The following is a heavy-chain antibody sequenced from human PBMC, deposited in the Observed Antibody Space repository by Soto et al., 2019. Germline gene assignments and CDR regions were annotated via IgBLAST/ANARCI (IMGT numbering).Heavy chain of an antibody. CDR3: ARDHYCSGGSCFWGGWFDP. Sequence: QVQLVQSGAEVKKPGSSVKVSCKASGGTFSSYAISWVRQAPGQGLEWMGGTIPIFGTANYAQKFQGRVTITADESTSTAYMELSSLRSEDTAVYYCARDHYCSGGSCFWGGWFDPWGQGTLVTVSS. D-gene: IGHD2-15*01. V-gene: IGHV1-69*01. CDR1: GGTFSSYA. J-gene: IGHJ5*02. CDR2: TIPIFGTA.